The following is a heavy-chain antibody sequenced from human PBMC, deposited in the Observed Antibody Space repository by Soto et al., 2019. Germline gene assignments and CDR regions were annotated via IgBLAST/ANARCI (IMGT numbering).Heavy chain of an antibody. D-gene: IGHD6-13*01. Sequence: DVQLVESGGGLVQPGGSLRLSCVASGITVSRNYMSWVRQAPGKGLEWVSVIYSGGNTYYADSVKGRFTISRDNSXHXXHRQMNTWGVEDTAVYYCAGDPPSTAAAGCPAEGYWGPGTLVTVSS. CDR1: GITVSRNY. V-gene: IGHV3-66*01. CDR3: AGDPPSTAAAGCPAEGY. J-gene: IGHJ4*02. CDR2: IYSGGNT.